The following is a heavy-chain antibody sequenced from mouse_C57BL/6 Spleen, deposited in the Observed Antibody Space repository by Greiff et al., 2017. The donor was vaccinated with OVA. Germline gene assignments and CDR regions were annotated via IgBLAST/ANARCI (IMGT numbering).Heavy chain of an antibody. J-gene: IGHJ1*03. V-gene: IGHV1-85*01. CDR2: IYPRDGST. CDR3: ARYYGSSYPYWYFDV. Sequence: QVQLKQSGPELVKPGASVKLSCKASGYTFTSYDINWVKQRPGQGLEWIGWIYPRDGSTKYNEKFKGKATLTVDTSSSTAYMELHSLTSEDSAVYFCARYYGSSYPYWYFDVWCTGTTVTVSS. CDR1: GYTFTSYD. D-gene: IGHD1-1*01.